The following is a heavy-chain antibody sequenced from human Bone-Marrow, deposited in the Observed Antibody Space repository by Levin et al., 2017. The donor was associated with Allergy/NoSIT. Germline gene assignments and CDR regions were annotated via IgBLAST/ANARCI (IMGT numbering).Heavy chain of an antibody. CDR1: GYTFTSYD. V-gene: IGHV1-18*01. J-gene: IGHJ6*02. D-gene: IGHD6-6*01. CDR3: VRGSSSRGMDV. Sequence: GASVKVSCKASGYTFTSYDMSWVRQAPGQGLEWMGWISGYNGNTNYAQKLQGRATMTTDTSTSTGYMEMRSLRPDDTAVYYCVRGSSSRGMDVWGQGTTVTVSS. CDR2: ISGYNGNT.